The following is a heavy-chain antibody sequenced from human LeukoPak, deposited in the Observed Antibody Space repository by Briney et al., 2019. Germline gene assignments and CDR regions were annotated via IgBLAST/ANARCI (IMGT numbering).Heavy chain of an antibody. D-gene: IGHD5-12*01. CDR3: ARDISGYDFYYMDV. Sequence: SVKVSCKASGGTFSSYAISWVRQAPGQGLEWMGGIIPIFGTANYAQKFQGRVTITTDESTSTAYMELSSLKSEDTAVYYCARDISGYDFYYMDVWGKGTTVTVSS. J-gene: IGHJ6*03. V-gene: IGHV1-69*05. CDR1: GGTFSSYA. CDR2: IIPIFGTA.